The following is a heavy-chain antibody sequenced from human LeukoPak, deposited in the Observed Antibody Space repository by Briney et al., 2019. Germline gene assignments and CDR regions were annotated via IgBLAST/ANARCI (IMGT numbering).Heavy chain of an antibody. CDR2: ISSSGSTI. D-gene: IGHD6-6*01. V-gene: IGHV3-11*04. CDR1: GFTFSDYY. CDR3: ARDECDWGSSSSNYYYYYMDV. J-gene: IGHJ6*03. Sequence: GGSLRLSCAASGFTFSDYYMSWIRQAPGKGLEWVSYISSSGSTIYYADSVKGRFTISRDNAKNSLYLQMNSLRAEDTAVYYCARDECDWGSSSSNYYYYYMDVWGKGTTVTVSS.